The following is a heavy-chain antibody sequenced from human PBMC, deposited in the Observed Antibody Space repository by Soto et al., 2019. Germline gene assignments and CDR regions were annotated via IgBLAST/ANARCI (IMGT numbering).Heavy chain of an antibody. Sequence: ASVKVSCKTSGYPFTRNGLSWVLRGPGQVLEWMGWISPHNGNAKYAQKFQDRVTMTADTAASTVYMELRSLRSDDSAVFYCARDRSGWYDFWGQGTLVTVSS. CDR1: GYPFTRNG. V-gene: IGHV1-18*01. D-gene: IGHD6-19*01. CDR3: ARDRSGWYDF. CDR2: ISPHNGNA. J-gene: IGHJ4*02.